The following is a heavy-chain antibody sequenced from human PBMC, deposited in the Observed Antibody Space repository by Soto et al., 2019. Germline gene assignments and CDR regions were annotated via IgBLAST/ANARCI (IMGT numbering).Heavy chain of an antibody. Sequence: QVQLQQWGAGLLKPSETLSLTCAVYGGSFSGYYWSWIRQPPGKGLEGIGEINHSGSTNYNQSLKCRVTISVYTSKSQCSRTLSSVTAADTAVYYCARDRKKYYDFWGGYVIARCIEVWGQRTTVTVSS. D-gene: IGHD3-3*01. J-gene: IGHJ6*02. CDR1: GGSFSGYY. V-gene: IGHV4-34*01. CDR3: ARDRKKYYDFWGGYVIARCIEV. CDR2: INHSGST.